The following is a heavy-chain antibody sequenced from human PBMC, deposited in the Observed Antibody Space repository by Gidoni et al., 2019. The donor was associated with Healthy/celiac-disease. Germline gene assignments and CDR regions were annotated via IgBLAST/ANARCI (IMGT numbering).Heavy chain of an antibody. CDR3: WRFLERGCDL. J-gene: IGHJ2*01. Sequence: EVQLVESVGGLVKPGGSLRLSCAASGFSFSNAWMSWVSQAPGKGLEWVGSIKSKTDGGKTDYAAPVKGRLTISRDDSKNTLYLQMNSLKTEDTAVYYCWRFLERGCDLWGRGTLVTGSS. D-gene: IGHD3-3*01. CDR2: IKSKTDGGKT. CDR1: GFSFSNAW. V-gene: IGHV3-15*01.